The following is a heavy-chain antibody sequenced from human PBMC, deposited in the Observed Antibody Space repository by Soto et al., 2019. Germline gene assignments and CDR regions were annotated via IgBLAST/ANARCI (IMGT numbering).Heavy chain of an antibody. J-gene: IGHJ6*02. CDR1: GGSISTYY. D-gene: IGHD3-9*01. Sequence: QVQLQESGPGRVKPSETLSLTCTVSGGSISTYYWSWIRQPPGKGLEWIGYSHYRGSANYNSSLTSRVTISIDTSKNQFSLKLSSVTAADTAVYYCARDRGGMGYYDILTGSWTYGMDVWGQGTTVTVSS. CDR2: SHYRGSA. V-gene: IGHV4-59*01. CDR3: ARDRGGMGYYDILTGSWTYGMDV.